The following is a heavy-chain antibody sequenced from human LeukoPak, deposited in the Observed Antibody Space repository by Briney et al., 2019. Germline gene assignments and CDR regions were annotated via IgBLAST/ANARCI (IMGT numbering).Heavy chain of an antibody. D-gene: IGHD3-22*01. Sequence: SQTLSLTCTVSGGSISSGSYYWSWIRQPAGKGLEWIGRIYTSGSTNYNPPLKSRVTISVDTSKNQFSLKLSSVTAADTAVYYCARGAPGGTMIVVVINDAFDIWGQGTMVTVSS. V-gene: IGHV4-61*02. CDR1: GGSISSGSYY. CDR2: IYTSGST. CDR3: ARGAPGGTMIVVVINDAFDI. J-gene: IGHJ3*02.